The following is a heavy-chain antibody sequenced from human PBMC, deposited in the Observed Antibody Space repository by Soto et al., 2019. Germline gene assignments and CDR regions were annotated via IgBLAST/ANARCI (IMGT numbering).Heavy chain of an antibody. CDR1: GGTSGTHF. Sequence: PSGTLSLPCTVSGGTSGTHFWNRIRQPPGKGLEWFGYFFYRGTTNYNPSLKSRVTISEEPSKNQFYLRLTSVTPTDTAVYYCAGWPEDTHDWNIAINDRGRGTLDIVSS. J-gene: IGHJ4*02. V-gene: IGHV4-59*11. CDR3: AGWPEDTHDWNIAIND. D-gene: IGHD1-1*01. CDR2: FFYRGTT.